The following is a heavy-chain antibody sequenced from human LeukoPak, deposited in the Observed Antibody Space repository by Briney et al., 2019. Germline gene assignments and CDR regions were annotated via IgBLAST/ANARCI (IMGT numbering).Heavy chain of an antibody. V-gene: IGHV3-30*02. J-gene: IGHJ6*03. CDR1: GFTFSSYG. D-gene: IGHD1-26*01. CDR2: IRFDESNK. CDR3: ARDPYSGAYYEGYYYYYMDV. Sequence: PGGSLRLSCAASGFTFSSYGMHWVRQAPGKGLEWVAFIRFDESNKYYADSVKGRFTISRDNSKNTLYLQMNSLRAEDTAVYYCARDPYSGAYYEGYYYYYMDVWGKGTTVTVSS.